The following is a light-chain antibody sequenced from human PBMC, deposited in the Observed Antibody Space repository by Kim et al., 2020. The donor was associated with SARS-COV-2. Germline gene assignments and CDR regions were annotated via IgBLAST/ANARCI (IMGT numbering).Light chain of an antibody. V-gene: IGLV3-1*01. J-gene: IGLJ2*01. CDR1: KLGDKY. CDR3: QAWDSSTLHVV. CDR2: QDS. Sequence: PGQTASITCSGDKLGDKYACWYQQKPGQSPVLVIYQDSKRPSGIPERFSGSNSGNTATLTISGTQAMDEADYYCQAWDSSTLHVVFGGGTQLTVL.